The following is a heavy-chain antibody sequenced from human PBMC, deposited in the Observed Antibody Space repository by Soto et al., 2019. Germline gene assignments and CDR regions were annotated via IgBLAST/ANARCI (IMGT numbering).Heavy chain of an antibody. D-gene: IGHD4-17*01. CDR3: ARLGTVYGDYVPY. J-gene: IGHJ4*02. Sequence: SETLSLTCAVSGYSISSGYYWGWIRQPPGKGLEWIGSIYHSGSTYYNPSLKSRVTISVDTSKNQFSLKLSSVTAADTAVYYCARLGTVYGDYVPYWGQGTLVAVSS. V-gene: IGHV4-38-2*01. CDR1: GYSISSGYY. CDR2: IYHSGST.